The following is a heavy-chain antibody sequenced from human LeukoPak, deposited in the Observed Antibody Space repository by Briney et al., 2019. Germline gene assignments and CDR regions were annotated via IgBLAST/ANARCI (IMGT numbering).Heavy chain of an antibody. J-gene: IGHJ4*02. Sequence: ASVKVSCKASGYTFTSYYIHWVRQAPGQGLEWMGIINPSGGSTTYAQKFQGRVAMTRDTSTSRVYMEVSSLRSEDTAAYYCARTYSSSDEFDYWGQGTLVTVSS. CDR1: GYTFTSYY. D-gene: IGHD6-13*01. CDR3: ARTYSSSDEFDY. CDR2: INPSGGST. V-gene: IGHV1-46*01.